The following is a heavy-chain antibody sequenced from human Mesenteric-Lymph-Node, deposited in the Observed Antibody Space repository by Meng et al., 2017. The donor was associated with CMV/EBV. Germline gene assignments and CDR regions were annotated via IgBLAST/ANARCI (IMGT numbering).Heavy chain of an antibody. CDR2: IYDGVST. J-gene: IGHJ3*01. D-gene: IGHD2-2*01. CDR3: ARKYSSSWHLDAFDV. V-gene: IGHV3-23*03. CDR1: GFTFSSYA. Sequence: GESLKISCAASGFTFSSYAMSWVRQAPGKGLEWISVIYDGVSTYYADSVKGRFTISRDNSKNTVYLQMNSLRAEDTAVYYCARKYSSSWHLDAFDVWGQGTMVTVSS.